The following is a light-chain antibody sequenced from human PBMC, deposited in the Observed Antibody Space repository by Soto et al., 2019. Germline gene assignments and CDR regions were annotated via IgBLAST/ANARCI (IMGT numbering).Light chain of an antibody. CDR1: QSVSRY. Sequence: EIVLTQSPATLSLSPGERATLSCRASQSVSRYLAWYQQKPGQAPRLLIYDASNRATGIPARFSGGGSGTDFTLTISSLEPEDFAVYYCQVRSNWPTWTFGQGTKVDIK. V-gene: IGKV3-11*01. CDR2: DAS. CDR3: QVRSNWPTWT. J-gene: IGKJ1*01.